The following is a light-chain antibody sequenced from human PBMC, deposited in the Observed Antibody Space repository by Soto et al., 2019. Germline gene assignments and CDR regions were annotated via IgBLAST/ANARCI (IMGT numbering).Light chain of an antibody. CDR3: SSYTCSSTRDV. Sequence: QSVLTQPASVSGSPGQSITISCTGTSSDVGGYNYVSWYQQHPGKAPKLMIYDVSNRPSGVSNRFSGSKSGNTASLTISGLQAEDEADYYCSSYTCSSTRDVFGTGTNVTVL. CDR1: SSDVGGYNY. J-gene: IGLJ1*01. V-gene: IGLV2-14*01. CDR2: DVS.